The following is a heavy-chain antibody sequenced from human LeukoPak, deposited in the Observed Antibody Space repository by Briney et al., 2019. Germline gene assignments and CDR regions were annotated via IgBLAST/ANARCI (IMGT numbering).Heavy chain of an antibody. J-gene: IGHJ4*02. Sequence: PGGSLRLSCAASGFTLSTYSMNWVRQAPGKGLEWVAVISYDGSNKYYADSVKGRFTISRDNSKNTLYLQMNSLRAEDTAVYYCAKDIEEWLVKGGGCFDYWGQGTQVTVSS. D-gene: IGHD6-19*01. CDR1: GFTLSTYS. V-gene: IGHV3-30*18. CDR2: ISYDGSNK. CDR3: AKDIEEWLVKGGGCFDY.